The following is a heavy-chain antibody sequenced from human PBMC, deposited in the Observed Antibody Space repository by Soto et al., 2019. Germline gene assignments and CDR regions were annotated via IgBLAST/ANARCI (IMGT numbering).Heavy chain of an antibody. Sequence: QVQLVQSGAEVKKPGSSVKVSCKASGGTFSSYTISWVRQAPGQGLEWMGRIIPILGIANYAQKFQGRVTITADKSTSTAYMELSSLRSEDTAVYYCARGDGGCSWVHANWFGPWGQGTLVTVSS. V-gene: IGHV1-69*02. CDR1: GGTFSSYT. CDR3: ARGDGGCSWVHANWFGP. CDR2: IIPILGIA. J-gene: IGHJ5*02. D-gene: IGHD2-15*01.